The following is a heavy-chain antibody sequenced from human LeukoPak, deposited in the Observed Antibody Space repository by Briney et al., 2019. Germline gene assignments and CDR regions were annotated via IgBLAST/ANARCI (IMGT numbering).Heavy chain of an antibody. D-gene: IGHD1-14*01. CDR3: ARAWRYTDWFDP. CDR1: GYTFTSYY. CDR2: INPSDGST. V-gene: IGHV1-46*01. J-gene: IGHJ5*02. Sequence: ASVKVSFKASGYTFTSYYMHWVRQAPGQGLEWMGVINPSDGSTTYAQKFQGRVTVTRDTSTSTVYMELSSLRSEDTAVYYCARAWRYTDWFDPWGQGTLVTVSS.